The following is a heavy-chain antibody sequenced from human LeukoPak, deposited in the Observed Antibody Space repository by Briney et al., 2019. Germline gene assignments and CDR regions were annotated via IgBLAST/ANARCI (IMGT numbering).Heavy chain of an antibody. CDR1: GYTFTSYD. CDR3: ARVIAVAGTNFDY. D-gene: IGHD6-19*01. Sequence: ASVKVSCKASGYTFTSYDINWVRQATGQGLEWMGWMNPNSGNTGYAQKFQGRGTMTRNTSISTAYMELSSLRSEDTAVYYCARVIAVAGTNFDYWGQGTLVTVSS. CDR2: MNPNSGNT. J-gene: IGHJ4*02. V-gene: IGHV1-8*01.